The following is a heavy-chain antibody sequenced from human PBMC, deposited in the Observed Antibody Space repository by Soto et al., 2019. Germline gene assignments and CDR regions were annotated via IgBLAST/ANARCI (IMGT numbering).Heavy chain of an antibody. Sequence: SETLSLTCAVYGGSFSGYYWSWIRQPPGKGLEWIGEINHSGSTNYNPSLKSRVTISVDTSKNQFSLKLSSVTAADTAVYYCARRPWRYSSGWYWDYWGQGTLVTVSS. V-gene: IGHV4-34*01. CDR2: INHSGST. CDR1: GGSFSGYY. CDR3: ARRPWRYSSGWYWDY. D-gene: IGHD6-19*01. J-gene: IGHJ4*02.